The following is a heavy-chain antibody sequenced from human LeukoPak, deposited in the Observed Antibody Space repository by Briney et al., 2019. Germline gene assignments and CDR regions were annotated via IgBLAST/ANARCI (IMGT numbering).Heavy chain of an antibody. CDR3: ARDRSENYYASRAPLGY. CDR1: GYTFTSYG. V-gene: IGHV1-18*01. Sequence: ASVKVSCKASGYTFTSYGISWVRHAPGQGLEWMGWISAYKGNTNYAQKLQGRATMTTDTYTSTASMDLRSLRSDDTAVYYCARDRSENYYASRAPLGYWGQGTLATASS. D-gene: IGHD3-22*01. J-gene: IGHJ4*02. CDR2: ISAYKGNT.